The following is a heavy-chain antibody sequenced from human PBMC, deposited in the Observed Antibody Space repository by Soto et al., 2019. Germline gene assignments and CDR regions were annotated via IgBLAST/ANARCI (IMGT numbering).Heavy chain of an antibody. CDR2: IYYSGST. J-gene: IGHJ3*02. V-gene: IGHV4-39*01. Sequence: QLQLQESGPGLVKPSETLSLTCTVSGGSISSSSYYWGWIRQPPGKGLEWIGSIYYSGSTYYNPSLKSRVSISVDTSKHQFALKLSSVTAADTAVYYCARVTSTEGCDAFDIWGQGTMVTVSS. D-gene: IGHD4-4*01. CDR3: ARVTSTEGCDAFDI. CDR1: GGSISSSSYY.